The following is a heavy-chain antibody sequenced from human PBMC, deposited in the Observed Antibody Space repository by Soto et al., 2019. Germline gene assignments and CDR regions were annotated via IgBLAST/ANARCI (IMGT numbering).Heavy chain of an antibody. D-gene: IGHD6-19*01. CDR1: GFTFSSYA. V-gene: IGHV3-23*01. Sequence: PGGSLRLSCAASGFTFSSYAISWVRQAPGKGLEWVSAISGSGGSTYYADSVKGRFTISRDNSKNTLYLQMSSLRAEDTAVYYCAKERGRQWLVLYYGMDVWGQGTTVTVSS. CDR2: ISGSGGST. CDR3: AKERGRQWLVLYYGMDV. J-gene: IGHJ6*02.